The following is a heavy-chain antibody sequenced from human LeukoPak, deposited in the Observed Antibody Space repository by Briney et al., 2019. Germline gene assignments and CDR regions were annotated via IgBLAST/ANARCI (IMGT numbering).Heavy chain of an antibody. CDR3: ARTPRLAAPENY. CDR1: GYTFTGYY. Sequence: ASVKVSCKASGYTFTGYYMHWVRQAPGQGLEWMGWINPNSGGTNYAQKFQGRVTMTRDTSNSTAYMELSRLRSDDTAVYYCARTPRLAAPENYWGQGTLVTVSS. V-gene: IGHV1-2*02. CDR2: INPNSGGT. D-gene: IGHD6-6*01. J-gene: IGHJ4*02.